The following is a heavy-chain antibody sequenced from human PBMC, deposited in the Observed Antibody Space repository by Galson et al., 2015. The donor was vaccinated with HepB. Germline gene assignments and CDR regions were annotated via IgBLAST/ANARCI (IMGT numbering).Heavy chain of an antibody. J-gene: IGHJ4*02. CDR2: INGGGDST. V-gene: IGHV3-23*01. CDR1: GFTFNTYA. CDR3: AKVMKYLYPPYYFDY. D-gene: IGHD2/OR15-2a*01. Sequence: SLRLSCAASGFTFNTYAMSWVRQAPGKGLEWVAGINGGGDSTWSTDSVQGRFTISRDNSKNTVFLHMDSLRAEDTAVYYCAKVMKYLYPPYYFDYWGQGILVTVSS.